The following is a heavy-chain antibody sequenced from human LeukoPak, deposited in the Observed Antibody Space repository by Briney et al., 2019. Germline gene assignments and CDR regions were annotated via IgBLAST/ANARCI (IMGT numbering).Heavy chain of an antibody. V-gene: IGHV1-18*01. CDR2: ISAYNGNT. CDR3: ARDLVRDRSFDY. D-gene: IGHD6-13*01. J-gene: IGHJ4*02. Sequence: GASMKVSCKASGGTFRTFAISWVRQAPGQGLEWMGWISAYNGNTNYAQKLQGRVTMTTDTSTSTAYMELRSLRSDDTAVYYCARDLVRDRSFDYWGQGTLVTVSS. CDR1: GGTFRTFA.